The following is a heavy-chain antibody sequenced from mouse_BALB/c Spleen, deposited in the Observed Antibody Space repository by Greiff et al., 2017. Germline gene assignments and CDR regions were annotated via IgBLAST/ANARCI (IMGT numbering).Heavy chain of an antibody. CDR3: ARDRSGTGYFDY. D-gene: IGHD4-1*01. J-gene: IGHJ2*01. V-gene: IGHV5-15*02. CDR2: ISNLAYSI. Sequence: EVQLVESGGGLVQPGGSRKLSCAASGFTFSDYGMAWVRQAPGKGPEWVAFISNLAYSIYYADTVTGRFTISRENAKNTLYLEMSSLRSEDTAMYYCARDRSGTGYFDYWGQGTTLTVSS. CDR1: GFTFSDYG.